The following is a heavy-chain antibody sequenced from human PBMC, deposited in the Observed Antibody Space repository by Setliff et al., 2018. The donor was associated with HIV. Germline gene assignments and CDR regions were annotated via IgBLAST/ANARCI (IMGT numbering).Heavy chain of an antibody. Sequence: LRLSCAASGFTFSSYWMHWVRQAPGKGLVWVSRINSDGSSTSYADSVKGRFTISRDDAKNSLYLQMNSLRSDDTAVYYCARMGDLATIGYSHYYMAVWAKGPRSPSP. V-gene: IGHV3-74*01. J-gene: IGHJ6*03. D-gene: IGHD3-22*01. CDR1: GFTFSSYW. CDR3: ARMGDLATIGYSHYYMAV. CDR2: INSDGSST.